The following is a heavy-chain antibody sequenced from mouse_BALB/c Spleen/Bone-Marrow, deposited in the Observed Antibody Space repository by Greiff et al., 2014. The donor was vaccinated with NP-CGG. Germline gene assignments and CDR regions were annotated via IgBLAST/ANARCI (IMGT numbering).Heavy chain of an antibody. J-gene: IGHJ4*01. CDR3: ARRTLAMDY. Sequence: QVQLQQPGPDLVRPGSSVKMSCKASDYTFTTYWMHWVKQRPGQGLEWIGMIDPSTSEIRLNQKFKDKATLIVDKSSNTAYMQLSSLTSEDSAVYYCARRTLAMDYWGQGTSVTVSS. CDR2: IDPSTSEI. V-gene: IGHV1-52*01. CDR1: DYTFTTYW.